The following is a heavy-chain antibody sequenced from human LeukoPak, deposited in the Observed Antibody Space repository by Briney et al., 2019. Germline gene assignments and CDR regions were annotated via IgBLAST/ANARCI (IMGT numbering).Heavy chain of an antibody. CDR3: ARGYLAAAGKSSFDY. J-gene: IGHJ4*02. D-gene: IGHD6-13*01. Sequence: SETLSLTCAVYGGSFSGYYWSWIRQPPGKGLEWIGEINHSGSTNYNPSLKSRVTISVDTSRNQFSLKLSSVTAADTAVYYCARGYLAAAGKSSFDYWGQGTLVIVSS. CDR2: INHSGST. CDR1: GGSFSGYY. V-gene: IGHV4-34*01.